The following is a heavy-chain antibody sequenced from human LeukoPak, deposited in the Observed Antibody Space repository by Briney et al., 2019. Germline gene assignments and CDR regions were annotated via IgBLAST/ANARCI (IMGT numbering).Heavy chain of an antibody. V-gene: IGHV3-30*04. CDR2: ISYDGSNK. J-gene: IGHJ4*02. Sequence: GGSLRLSCAASGFTFSSYAMHRVRQAPGKGLEWVAVISYDGSNKYYADSVKGRFTISRDNSKNTLYLQMNSLRVEDTAVYYCARGSGIVVVPAVLHWGQGTLVTVSS. D-gene: IGHD2-2*01. CDR3: ARGSGIVVVPAVLH. CDR1: GFTFSSYA.